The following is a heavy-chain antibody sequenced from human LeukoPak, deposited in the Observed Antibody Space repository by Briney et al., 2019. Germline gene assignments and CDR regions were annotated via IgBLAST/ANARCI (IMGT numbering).Heavy chain of an antibody. D-gene: IGHD6-19*01. Sequence: PSQTLSLTRAVYVGSFSCYYCSWIRQPPGQPLEWIGEINHSGSTNYNPSLKRRVTISVDTSKNQFPLKLSSVTAADTAVYYCARGLWLVAGTTPPFDCRGRGMLVTVSS. CDR3: ARGLWLVAGTTPPFDC. J-gene: IGHJ4*02. CDR2: INHSGST. CDR1: VGSFSCYY. V-gene: IGHV4-34*01.